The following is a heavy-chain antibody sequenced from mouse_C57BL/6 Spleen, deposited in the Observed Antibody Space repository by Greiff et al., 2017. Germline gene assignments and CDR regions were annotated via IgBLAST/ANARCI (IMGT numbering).Heavy chain of an antibody. V-gene: IGHV1-81*01. D-gene: IGHD1-1*01. CDR1: GYTFTSYG. CDR3: ARSRTTVVATDWYFDV. Sequence: VQLQQSGAELARPGASVKLSCKASGYTFTSYGISWVKQRTGQGLEWIGEIYPRSGNTYYNEKFKGKATLTADKSSSTAYMELRSLTSEDSAVYFCARSRTTVVATDWYFDVWGTGTTVTVSS. J-gene: IGHJ1*03. CDR2: IYPRSGNT.